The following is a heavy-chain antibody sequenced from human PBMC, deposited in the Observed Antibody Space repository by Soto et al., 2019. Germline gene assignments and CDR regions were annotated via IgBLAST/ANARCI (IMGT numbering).Heavy chain of an antibody. V-gene: IGHV2-5*01. Sequence: SGPTLVNPTQTLTLTCTFSGFSLSTSGVGVGWIRQPPGKALEWLALIYWNDDKRYSPSLKSRLTITKDTSKNQVVLTMTNMDPVDTATYYCALMDYYDSSGYLHPWGQGTLVTVSS. CDR1: GFSLSTSGVG. CDR3: ALMDYYDSSGYLHP. J-gene: IGHJ5*02. D-gene: IGHD3-22*01. CDR2: IYWNDDK.